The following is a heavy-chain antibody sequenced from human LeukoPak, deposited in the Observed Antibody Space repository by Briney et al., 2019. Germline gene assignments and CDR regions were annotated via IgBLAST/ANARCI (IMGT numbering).Heavy chain of an antibody. V-gene: IGHV4-34*01. CDR3: ARRRDGYNQYYFDY. J-gene: IGHJ4*02. D-gene: IGHD5-24*01. CDR1: GGSFSGYY. CDR2: INHSGST. Sequence: PSETLSLTCAVYGGSFSGYYWSWIRQPPGKGLEWIGEINHSGSTNYNPSLKSRVTISVDTSKNQFSLKLSSVTAADTAVYYCARRRDGYNQYYFDYWGQGTLVTLSS.